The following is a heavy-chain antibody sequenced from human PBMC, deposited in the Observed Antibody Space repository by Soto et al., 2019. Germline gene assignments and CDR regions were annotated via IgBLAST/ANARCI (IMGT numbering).Heavy chain of an antibody. D-gene: IGHD2-15*01. Sequence: QVQLVQSGPEVKKPGSSVKVSCKASGDTFSNYIINWVRQAPGQGLEWMGRIIPILGITNYAQRFQGRVTISADKSTTTAYMELSSLRSEDTAVYYCATFLGYCGGGSCYTNPSQYWGQGTLVTVSS. CDR1: GDTFSNYI. V-gene: IGHV1-69*02. CDR3: ATFLGYCGGGSCYTNPSQY. J-gene: IGHJ1*01. CDR2: IIPILGIT.